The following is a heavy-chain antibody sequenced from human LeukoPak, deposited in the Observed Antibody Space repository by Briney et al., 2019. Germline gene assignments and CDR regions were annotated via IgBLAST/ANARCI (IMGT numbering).Heavy chain of an antibody. V-gene: IGHV1-24*01. CDR1: GHSLTELS. J-gene: IGHJ4*02. CDR2: SDPEDGET. Sequence: ASVKVSCKVSGHSLTELSMHWVRQAPGEGLEWMGGSDPEDGETIYAQKFQGRVTMTEDTSTDTAFMELSSLRSEDTAVYYCSIDPATVRSRWGQGTLVTVSS. D-gene: IGHD4-11*01. CDR3: SIDPATVRSR.